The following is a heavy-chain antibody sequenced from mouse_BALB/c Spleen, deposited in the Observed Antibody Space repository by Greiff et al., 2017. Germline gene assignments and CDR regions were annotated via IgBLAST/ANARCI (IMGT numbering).Heavy chain of an antibody. CDR3: ARYDAMDY. Sequence: EVQLHQSGPELVKPGASVKISCKASGYTFTDYNMHWVKQSHGKSLEWIGYIYPYNGGTGYNQKFKSKATLTVDNSSSTAYMELRSLTSEDSAVYYCARYDAMDYWGQGTSVTVSS. CDR2: IYPYNGGT. V-gene: IGHV1S29*02. J-gene: IGHJ4*01. CDR1: GYTFTDYN.